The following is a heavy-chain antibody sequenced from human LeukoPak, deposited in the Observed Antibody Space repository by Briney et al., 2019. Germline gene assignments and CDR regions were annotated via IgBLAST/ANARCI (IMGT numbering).Heavy chain of an antibody. D-gene: IGHD6-19*01. CDR3: ARILDSSGWYEGDY. V-gene: IGHV2-70*11. J-gene: IGHJ4*02. Sequence: SGPALVKPTQTLTLTCTFSGFSLSTSGMCVSWICQPPGKALEWLARIDWDDDKYYSTSLKTRLTISKDTSKNQVVLTMTNMDPVDTATYYCARILDSSGWYEGDYWGQGTLVTVSS. CDR2: IDWDDDK. CDR1: GFSLSTSGMC.